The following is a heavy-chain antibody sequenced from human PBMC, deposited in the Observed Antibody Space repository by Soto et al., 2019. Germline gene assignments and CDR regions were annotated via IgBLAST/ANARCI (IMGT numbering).Heavy chain of an antibody. CDR1: GYTFTNYG. J-gene: IGHJ4*02. CDR2: IGGYKGNT. D-gene: IGHD5-18*01. CDR3: APHTLDTGMPSGY. Sequence: QVQLVQSGAEVREPGASVKVSCKASGYTFTNYGVSWVRQAPGQGLEWMGWIGGYKGNTNYAQKLQGRVTLTTDTSTSTPYMELRSLRSDATALYYCAPHTLDTGMPSGYWGQGTLVTVSS. V-gene: IGHV1-18*01.